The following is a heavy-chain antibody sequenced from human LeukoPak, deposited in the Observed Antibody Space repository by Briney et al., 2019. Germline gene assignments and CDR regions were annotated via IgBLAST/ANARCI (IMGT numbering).Heavy chain of an antibody. Sequence: GGSLRLSCAASGFTLSNYWMIHWVRQVPGKGLQWVSRINNDGNLKTDGRDTGYADSVKGRFTISRDNSKNTLYLQMNSLRVEDTAVYYCAKDPRYSAYDTRRVDVWGKGTTVTVSS. V-gene: IGHV3-23*01. CDR2: INNDGNLKTDGRDT. CDR3: AKDPRYSAYDTRRVDV. CDR1: GFTLSNYW. D-gene: IGHD5-12*01. J-gene: IGHJ6*04.